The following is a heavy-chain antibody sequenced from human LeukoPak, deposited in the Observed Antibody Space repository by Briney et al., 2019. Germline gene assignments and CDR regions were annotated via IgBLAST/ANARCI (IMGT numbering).Heavy chain of an antibody. D-gene: IGHD5-24*01. CDR1: GGTFSSYA. Sequence: GASVKVSCKASGGTFSSYAISWVRQAPGQGLEWMGGIIPIFGTANYAQKFQGRVTITADESTSTAYMELSSLRSEDTAVYYCAREGRWLQRERNWFDPWGQGTMVTVSS. J-gene: IGHJ5*01. CDR3: AREGRWLQRERNWFDP. V-gene: IGHV1-69*13. CDR2: IIPIFGTA.